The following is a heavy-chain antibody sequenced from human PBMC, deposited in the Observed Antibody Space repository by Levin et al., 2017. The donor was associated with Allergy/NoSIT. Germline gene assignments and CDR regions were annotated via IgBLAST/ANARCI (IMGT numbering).Heavy chain of an antibody. Sequence: GGSLRLSCAASGFTFSSYAMTWVRQAPGKGLEWVSDISQSGTGTYHADSVKGRFTISRDNSKNTLYLQMNGLRVEDTAVYYCARDLGNWKRNYFDYWGQGTLVTVSS. D-gene: IGHD3-16*01. J-gene: IGHJ4*02. V-gene: IGHV3-23*01. CDR3: ARDLGNWKRNYFDY. CDR2: ISQSGTGT. CDR1: GFTFSSYA.